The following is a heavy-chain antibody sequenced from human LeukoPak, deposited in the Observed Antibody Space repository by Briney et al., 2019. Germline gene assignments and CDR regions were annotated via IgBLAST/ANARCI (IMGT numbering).Heavy chain of an antibody. CDR3: ARGGYSYGYMGYFDF. Sequence: GASVKVSSKASGYTFTNYGIHWVRQAPGQRLEWMGWINPNTGNTKYSQKFQGSVTFIRDTSAITAYMELSSLRSEDTAVYYCARGGYSYGYMGYFDFWGQGSLVTVSS. V-gene: IGHV1-3*01. J-gene: IGHJ4*02. CDR1: GYTFTNYG. CDR2: INPNTGNT. D-gene: IGHD5-18*01.